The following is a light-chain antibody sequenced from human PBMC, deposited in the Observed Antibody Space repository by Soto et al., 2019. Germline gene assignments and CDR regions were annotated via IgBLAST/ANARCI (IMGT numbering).Light chain of an antibody. V-gene: IGKV3-11*01. CDR2: NAS. J-gene: IGKJ4*01. CDR3: HQRSNWPRT. CDR1: QSIRTY. Sequence: EIVLTQSPATLSLFQGERDTLSCRASQSIRTYLAWYQQKPGQAPRLLISNASNRATGIPAMFSGSGSGTDFSLTISSLEAEDFAVYYCHQRSNWPRTFGGGTKVEIK.